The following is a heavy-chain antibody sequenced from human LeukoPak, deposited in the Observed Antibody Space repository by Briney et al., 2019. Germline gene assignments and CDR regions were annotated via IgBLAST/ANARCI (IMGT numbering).Heavy chain of an antibody. J-gene: IGHJ3*02. CDR2: IYYSGST. CDR3: ARVVEELLWFGELLGAFDT. CDR1: GGSISSYY. Sequence: SETLSLTCTVSGGSISSYYWSWIRQPPGKGLEWIGYIYYSGSTNYNPSLKSRVTISVDTSKNQFSLKLSSVTAADTAVYYCARVVEELLWFGELLGAFDTWGQGTMVTVSS. V-gene: IGHV4-59*01. D-gene: IGHD3-10*01.